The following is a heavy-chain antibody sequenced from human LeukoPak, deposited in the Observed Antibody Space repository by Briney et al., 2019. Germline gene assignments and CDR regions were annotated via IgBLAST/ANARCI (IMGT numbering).Heavy chain of an antibody. V-gene: IGHV4-39*07. CDR3: ARRAPPHAAAGT. CDR1: GGSIGSSAYS. J-gene: IGHJ4*02. CDR2: ISYTGTT. Sequence: SETLSLTCTVSGGSIGSSAYSWGWIRQPPGKGLEWIGSISYTGTTYYNPSLKSRVTISVDTSKNQFSLKLSSVTAADTAVYYCARRAPPHAAAGTWGQGTLVTVSS. D-gene: IGHD6-13*01.